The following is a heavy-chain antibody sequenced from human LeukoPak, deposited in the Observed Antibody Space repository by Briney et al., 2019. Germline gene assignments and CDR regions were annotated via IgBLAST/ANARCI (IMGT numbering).Heavy chain of an antibody. CDR1: GDSVSSNSAA. CDR3: ARSYSSGWDFES. Sequence: SRTLSLTCAISGDSVSSNSAAWNWIRQSPSRGLEWLGRTYYRSKWYNDYALSVKSRISINPDTSKKQFSLQLNSVTPEDTAVYYCARSYSSGWDFESWGQGTLLTVSS. D-gene: IGHD6-19*01. V-gene: IGHV6-1*01. CDR2: TYYRSKWYN. J-gene: IGHJ4*02.